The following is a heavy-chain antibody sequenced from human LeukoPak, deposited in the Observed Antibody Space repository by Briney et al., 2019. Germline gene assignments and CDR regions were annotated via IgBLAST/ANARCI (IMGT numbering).Heavy chain of an antibody. CDR1: GFTFDDYA. J-gene: IGHJ4*02. Sequence: GGSLRLSCAASGFTFDDYAMHWVRQAPGKGLEWVSGISWNSGSIGYADSVKGRFTISRDNAKNSLYLQMNSLRAEDTAVYYCAKSGPASGSYLSCFDYWGQGTLVTVSS. CDR2: ISWNSGSI. V-gene: IGHV3-9*01. CDR3: AKSGPASGSYLSCFDY. D-gene: IGHD1-26*01.